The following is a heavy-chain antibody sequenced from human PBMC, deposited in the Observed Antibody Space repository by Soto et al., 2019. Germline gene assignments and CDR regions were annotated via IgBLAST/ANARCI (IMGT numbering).Heavy chain of an antibody. CDR3: ARTFNGFPDY. Sequence: SVPTLVNPTQTLTLTCTFSGFSLSTSGMCVSWIRQPPGKALEWLALIDWDDDKYYSTSLKTRLSISKDTSKNQVVLTMTNMDTVDTATHSCARTFNGFPDYWCQGTLVTAS. V-gene: IGHV2-70*01. CDR1: GFSLSTSGMC. CDR2: IDWDDDK. J-gene: IGHJ4*02. D-gene: IGHD2-8*01.